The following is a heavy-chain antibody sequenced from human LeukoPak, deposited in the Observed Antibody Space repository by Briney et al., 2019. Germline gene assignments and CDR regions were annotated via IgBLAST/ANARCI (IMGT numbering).Heavy chain of an antibody. CDR3: AIGPGSYYLVAFDI. D-gene: IGHD3-10*01. Sequence: SETLSLTCAVYGGSFSGYYWSWLRQPPGKGLEWLGEINHSGSTNYNPSLKSRATISVDTSQNQFSLKLSSVPAADTAVYYCAIGPGSYYLVAFDIWGQGTMVTVSS. J-gene: IGHJ3*02. CDR1: GGSFSGYY. CDR2: INHSGST. V-gene: IGHV4-34*01.